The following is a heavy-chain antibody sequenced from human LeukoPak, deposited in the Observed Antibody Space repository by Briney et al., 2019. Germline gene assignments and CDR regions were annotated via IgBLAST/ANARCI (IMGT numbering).Heavy chain of an antibody. J-gene: IGHJ4*02. CDR2: MYTSGST. D-gene: IGHD3-10*01. V-gene: IGHV4-4*07. Sequence: SETLSLTCTVSDGSISSYYWSWIRQPAGKGREWIGRMYTSGSTNYNPSLKSRVTMSVDTSKNQFSLKLSSVTAADTAVYYCARDRAYSDYKGTTYYFDYWGQGTLVTVSS. CDR3: ARDRAYSDYKGTTYYFDY. CDR1: DGSISSYY.